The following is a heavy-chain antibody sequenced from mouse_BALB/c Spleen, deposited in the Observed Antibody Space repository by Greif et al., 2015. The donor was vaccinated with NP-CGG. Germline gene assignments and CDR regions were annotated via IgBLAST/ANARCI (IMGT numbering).Heavy chain of an antibody. Sequence: VQLQQSGAELVRPGTSVKISCKASGYTFTNYWLGWVKQRPGHGLEWIGDIYPGGGYTNYNEKFKGKATLTADTSSSTAYMQLSSLTSEDSAVYFCARDRGSRYYFDYWGQGTTLTVSS. CDR3: ARDRGSRYYFDY. J-gene: IGHJ2*01. D-gene: IGHD1-1*01. CDR1: GYTFTNYW. V-gene: IGHV1-63*02. CDR2: IYPGGGYT.